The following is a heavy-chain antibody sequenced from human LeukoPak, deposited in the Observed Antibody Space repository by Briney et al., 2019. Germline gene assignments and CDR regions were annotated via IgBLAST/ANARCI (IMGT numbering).Heavy chain of an antibody. J-gene: IGHJ6*02. CDR3: ASSGAGGAAYYGMDV. CDR1: GGSISNYY. CDR2: IYNSGST. Sequence: SETLSLTCTVSGGSISNYYWSWIRQPPGKGLEWIGYIYNSGSTNYNPSLKSRVTISVDTSKNQFSLKLSSVTAADTAVYYCASSGAGGAAYYGMDVWGQGTTVTVSS. D-gene: IGHD7-27*01. V-gene: IGHV4-59*01.